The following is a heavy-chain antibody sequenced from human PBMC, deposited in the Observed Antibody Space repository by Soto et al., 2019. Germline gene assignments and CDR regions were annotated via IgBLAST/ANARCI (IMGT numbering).Heavy chain of an antibody. V-gene: IGHV3-74*01. CDR3: AKTWGIAARNAWFDP. CDR1: GFTFSSYW. Sequence: GGSLRLSCAASGFTFSSYWLHWVRQAPGKGLVWVSRVNSDGSTTAYADSVKGRFTISRDNTKNTLYLQMNSLRAEDTAVYYCAKTWGIAARNAWFDPWGQGTLVTVSS. J-gene: IGHJ5*02. D-gene: IGHD6-6*01. CDR2: VNSDGSTT.